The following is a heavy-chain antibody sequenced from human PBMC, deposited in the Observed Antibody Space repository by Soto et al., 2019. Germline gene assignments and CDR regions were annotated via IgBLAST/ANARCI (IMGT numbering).Heavy chain of an antibody. J-gene: IGHJ6*02. D-gene: IGHD3-3*01. CDR2: INHSGTT. CDR3: ARARFDSWSHIYYGLDV. Sequence: SATRSLTCAVYGGSFSGYSWTWLRHPPGKGLEWIGEINHSGTTDYNPALKSRVTMSVDTSKNQFSLRVTSVTAADTAVYYCARARFDSWSHIYYGLDVWGQGTTVTVSS. V-gene: IGHV4-34*01. CDR1: GGSFSGYS.